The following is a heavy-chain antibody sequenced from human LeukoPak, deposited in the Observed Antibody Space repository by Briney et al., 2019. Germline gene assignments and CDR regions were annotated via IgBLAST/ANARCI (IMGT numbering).Heavy chain of an antibody. CDR1: GGSISSSSYY. Sequence: WETLSLTCTVSGGSISSSSYYWGWIRQPPGKGLEWSGEINHSGSTNDNPSLKSRVHISVDTSKNQFSPKLSSVTAAHTAVYYCATSRHYYGTGSYYSKDTAMVYFDYWGQGTLVTVSS. CDR3: ATSRHYYGTGSYYSKDTAMVYFDY. V-gene: IGHV4-39*07. CDR2: INHSGST. D-gene: IGHD3-10*01. J-gene: IGHJ4*02.